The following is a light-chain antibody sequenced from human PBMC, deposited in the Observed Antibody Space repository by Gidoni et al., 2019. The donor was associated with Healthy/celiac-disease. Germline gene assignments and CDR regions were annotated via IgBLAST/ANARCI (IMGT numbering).Light chain of an antibody. CDR3: QQYGSL. CDR1: QSVSSSY. CDR2: GAS. V-gene: IGKV3-20*01. J-gene: IGKJ4*01. Sequence: DIVLTQSPGTLSLSPGERATLSCRASQSVSSSYLAWYQQKPGQAPRLLIYGASSRATGIPRRCSGSGSGTDFTLTISRLEPEDFAVYYCQQYGSLFGGGTKVEIK.